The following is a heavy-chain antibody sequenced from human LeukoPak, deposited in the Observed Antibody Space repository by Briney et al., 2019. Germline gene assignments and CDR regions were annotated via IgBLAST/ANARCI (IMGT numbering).Heavy chain of an antibody. CDR3: ARVELGELIGELDY. J-gene: IGHJ4*02. CDR1: GFTFSSYA. V-gene: IGHV3-30*04. D-gene: IGHD3-16*01. Sequence: SGGGVVQPGRSLRLSCAASGFTFSSYAMHWVRQAPGKGLEWVAVISYDGSNKYYADSVKGRFTISRDNSKNTLYLQMNSLRAEDTAVYYCARVELGELIGELDYWGQGTLVTVSS. CDR2: ISYDGSNK.